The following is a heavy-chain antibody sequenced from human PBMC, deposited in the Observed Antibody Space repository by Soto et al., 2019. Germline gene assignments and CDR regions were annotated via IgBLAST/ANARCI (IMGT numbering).Heavy chain of an antibody. CDR2: INPNSGGT. CDR1: GYTFTGHY. J-gene: IGHJ4*02. V-gene: IGHV1-2*02. CDR3: ARSTSGTDDY. Sequence: GASVKFSCKASGYTFTGHYMHSVRQAPGQGLEWMGWINPNSGGTNYAQKFQGRVTMIRDTSISTAYMELSRLRSDDTAVYYCARSTSGTDDYWGQGTLVTVSS. D-gene: IGHD1-1*01.